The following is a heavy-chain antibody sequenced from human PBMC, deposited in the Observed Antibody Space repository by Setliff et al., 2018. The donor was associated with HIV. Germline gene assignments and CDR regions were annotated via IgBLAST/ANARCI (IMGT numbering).Heavy chain of an antibody. D-gene: IGHD6-13*01. J-gene: IGHJ4*02. CDR1: GFTVSSYW. CDR2: INNDGSST. CDR3: ARDRKGSPDY. V-gene: IGHV3-74*01. Sequence: GGSLRLSCEASGFTVSSYWMHWVRQAPGKGLVWVSRINNDGSSTTYADSVKGRFTISKDIAKNSLYLQMNSLRAEDTAVYYCARDRKGSPDYWGQGTLVTVSS.